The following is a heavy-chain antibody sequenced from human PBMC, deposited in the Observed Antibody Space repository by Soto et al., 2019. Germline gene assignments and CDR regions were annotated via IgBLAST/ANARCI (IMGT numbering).Heavy chain of an antibody. V-gene: IGHV4-4*02. D-gene: IGHD3-22*01. CDR2: IYHSGST. Sequence: SETLSLTCAVSGGSISSSNWWSCVRQPPGKGLEWIGEIYHSGSTNYNPSLKSRVTISVDKSKNQFSLKLSSVTAADTAVYYCARVSDSSGYYPFDYWGQGTLVTVSS. CDR1: GGSISSSNW. CDR3: ARVSDSSGYYPFDY. J-gene: IGHJ4*02.